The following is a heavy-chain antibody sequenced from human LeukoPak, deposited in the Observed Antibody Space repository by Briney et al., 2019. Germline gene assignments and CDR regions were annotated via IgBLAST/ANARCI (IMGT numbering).Heavy chain of an antibody. CDR1: GYTLTELS. CDR3: ATSQAALGASDAFDI. D-gene: IGHD2-15*01. V-gene: IGHV1-24*01. J-gene: IGHJ3*02. Sequence: ASVKVSCKVSGYTLTELSMHWVRQAPGKGLEWMGGFDPEDGETIYAQKFQGRVTMTEDTSTDTAYTELSSLRSEDTAVYYCATSQAALGASDAFDIWGQGTMVTVSS. CDR2: FDPEDGET.